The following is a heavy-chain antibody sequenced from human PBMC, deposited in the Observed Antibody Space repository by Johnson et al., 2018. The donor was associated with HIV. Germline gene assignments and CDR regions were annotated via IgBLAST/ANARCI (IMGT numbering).Heavy chain of an antibody. CDR2: IISDVSSA. CDR3: ARAWKSAFDI. Sequence: VQLVESGGGLVQPGGSLRLSCAASGFTFSPYWMHWVRQAPGQGLVWVSRIISDVSSAIYTDSVTGRFTISRDNTKNTLYLQMNSLRAEDTAVYYCARAWKSAFDIWGQGTMVTVSS. D-gene: IGHD1-1*01. V-gene: IGHV3-74*02. J-gene: IGHJ3*02. CDR1: GFTFSPYW.